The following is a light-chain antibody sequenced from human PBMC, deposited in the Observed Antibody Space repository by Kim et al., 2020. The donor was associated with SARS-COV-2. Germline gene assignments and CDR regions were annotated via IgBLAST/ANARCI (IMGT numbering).Light chain of an antibody. CDR2: YDT. CDR3: QLWHTSSDHLWV. CDR1: NIESQS. V-gene: IGLV3-21*04. J-gene: IGLJ3*02. Sequence: SYELTQPPSLSVAPGKTARITCGGNNIESQSVHWHQQKPGQAPTLVISYDTDRPSGIPERFSGSNSGNTATLTITRVEAGDEADYYCQLWHTSSDHLWV.